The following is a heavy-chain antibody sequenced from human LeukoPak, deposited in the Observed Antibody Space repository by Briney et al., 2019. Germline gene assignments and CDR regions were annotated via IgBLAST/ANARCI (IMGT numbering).Heavy chain of an antibody. CDR1: GGSFSGYY. J-gene: IGHJ5*02. CDR2: ISSSSSYI. Sequence: ETLSLTCAVYGGSFSGYYWSWIRQAPGRGLEWVSSISSSSSYIYYADSVKGRFTISRDNAKNSLYLQMNSLRAEDTAVYYCTRITIFGVVIIWETFDPWGQGTLFTVSS. CDR3: TRITIFGVVIIWETFDP. V-gene: IGHV3-21*01. D-gene: IGHD3-3*01.